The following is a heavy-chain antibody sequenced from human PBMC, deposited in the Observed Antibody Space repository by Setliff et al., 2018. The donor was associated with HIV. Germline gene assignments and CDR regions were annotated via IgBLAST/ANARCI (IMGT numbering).Heavy chain of an antibody. CDR2: IGKDGSEK. J-gene: IGHJ6*02. Sequence: GSLRLSCAASGFTFSSYSMNWVRQAPGKGLEWVANIGKDGSEKNYVDSVKGRFTIARDNAKNSMDLQMNSLRAEDTAIYYCARKLRPGHGVDVWGQGTTVTVSS. D-gene: IGHD3-10*01. CDR1: GFTFSSYS. V-gene: IGHV3-7*01. CDR3: ARKLRPGHGVDV.